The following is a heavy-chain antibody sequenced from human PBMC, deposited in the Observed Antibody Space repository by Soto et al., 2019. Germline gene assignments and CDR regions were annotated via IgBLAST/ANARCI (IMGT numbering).Heavy chain of an antibody. CDR3: ARGGHCTNGVCSDLDY. J-gene: IGHJ4*02. CDR1: GGSISTYD. Sequence: QVQLQESGPGLVKPSETLSLTCTVAGGSISTYDWSWIRQPPGKGLEWIGYIYYSGNTSYNPSPKSRVTISLDTPKNQFSLGLSSVTAADTAVYYCARGGHCTNGVCSDLDYWGQGTLVPVSS. D-gene: IGHD2-8*01. CDR2: IYYSGNT. V-gene: IGHV4-59*08.